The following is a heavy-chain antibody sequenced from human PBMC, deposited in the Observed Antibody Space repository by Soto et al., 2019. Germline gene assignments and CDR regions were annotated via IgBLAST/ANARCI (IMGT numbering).Heavy chain of an antibody. CDR2: TRNKANSYTT. D-gene: IGHD1-26*01. V-gene: IGHV3-72*01. CDR1: GFTFSDHY. CDR3: ARGGYSGRGRVDY. J-gene: IGHJ4*02. Sequence: EVQLVESGGGLVQSGGSLRLSCAASGFTFSDHYMDWVRQAPGKGLEWVGRTRNKANSYTTEYAASVKGRFTISRDDSKNSRYLQMNSLKTEDTAVYYWARGGYSGRGRVDYWGQGTLVTVSS.